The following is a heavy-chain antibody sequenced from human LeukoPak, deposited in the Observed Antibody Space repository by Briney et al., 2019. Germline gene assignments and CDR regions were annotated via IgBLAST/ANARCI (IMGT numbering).Heavy chain of an antibody. V-gene: IGHV4-31*03. Sequence: TSQTLSLTCTVSGGSISSGGYYWSWIRQHPGKGLEWIGYIHYSGSTYYNPSLKSRVTISVDTSKNQFSLKLSSVTAADTAVYYCARDLYGDYGMDVWGQGTTVTVSS. CDR1: GGSISSGGYY. D-gene: IGHD4-17*01. J-gene: IGHJ6*02. CDR3: ARDLYGDYGMDV. CDR2: IHYSGST.